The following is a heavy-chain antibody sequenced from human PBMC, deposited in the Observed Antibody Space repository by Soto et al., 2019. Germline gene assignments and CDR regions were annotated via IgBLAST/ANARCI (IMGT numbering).Heavy chain of an antibody. CDR2: IYYSGST. D-gene: IGHD5-18*01. CDR1: GGSISSGGYY. Sequence: SETLSLTCTVSGGSISSGGYYWSWIRQHPGKGLEWIGYIYYSGSTYYNPSLKSRVTISVDTSKNQFSLKLSSVTAADTAMYYCAITHGYSYGPFDYWGQGTLVTVSS. CDR3: AITHGYSYGPFDY. J-gene: IGHJ4*02. V-gene: IGHV4-31*03.